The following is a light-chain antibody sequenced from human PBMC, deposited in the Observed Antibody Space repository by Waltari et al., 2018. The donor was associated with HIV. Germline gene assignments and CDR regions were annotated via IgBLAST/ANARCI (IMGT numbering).Light chain of an antibody. V-gene: IGKV3-15*01. CDR1: QSVRSN. CDR2: GTS. Sequence: IVMAQSPVSLSVSPGARATLSCWASQSVRSNLAWYQQKPGQAPRLLIYGTSARATGVPARFSGSGSGTYFTLTINSLQSDDFAVYYCQQYYNSPTFGQGTKVE. CDR3: QQYYNSPT. J-gene: IGKJ1*01.